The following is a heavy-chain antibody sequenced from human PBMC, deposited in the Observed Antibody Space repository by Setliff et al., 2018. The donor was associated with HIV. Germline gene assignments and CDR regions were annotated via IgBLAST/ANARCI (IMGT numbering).Heavy chain of an antibody. CDR2: ISAYNGNT. CDR3: ARVAGGYYFDY. CDR1: GGTFSPYG. V-gene: IGHV1-18*01. J-gene: IGHJ4*02. Sequence: ASVKVSCKASGGTFSPYGTAWVRQAPGQGLEWMGWISAYNGNTNYAQKLQGRVTMTTDTSTSTAYMELRSLRSDDTAVYYCARVAGGYYFDYWGQGTLVTVSS.